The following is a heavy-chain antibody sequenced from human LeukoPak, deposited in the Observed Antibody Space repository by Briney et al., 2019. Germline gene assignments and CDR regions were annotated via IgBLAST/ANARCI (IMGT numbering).Heavy chain of an antibody. J-gene: IGHJ4*02. Sequence: PSETLSLTCTVSGGSISSSSYYWGWIRQPPGKGLEWIGSIYYSGSTYCNPSLESRVTLSVDTSKNQFSLKLSSVTAADTAVYYCARHGRESRYFDWLLYYIDHWGQGALVTVSS. CDR1: GGSISSSSYY. CDR3: ARHGRESRYFDWLLYYIDH. CDR2: IYYSGST. V-gene: IGHV4-39*01. D-gene: IGHD3-9*01.